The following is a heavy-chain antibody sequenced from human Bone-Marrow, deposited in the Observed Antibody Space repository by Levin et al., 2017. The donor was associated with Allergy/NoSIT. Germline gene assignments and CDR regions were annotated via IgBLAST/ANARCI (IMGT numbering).Heavy chain of an antibody. V-gene: IGHV3-30*02. CDR3: ARALRNPYYYMDV. J-gene: IGHJ6*03. D-gene: IGHD2/OR15-2a*01. CDR2: ILNDGSNK. CDR1: GFTFSGYG. Sequence: GGSLRLSCAASGFTFSGYGMHWVRQAPGKGLEWIASILNDGSNKDLADSVKGRLTISRDNSKNTLYLQINSLRVEDTAVYYYARALRNPYYYMDVWGKGTTVTVSS.